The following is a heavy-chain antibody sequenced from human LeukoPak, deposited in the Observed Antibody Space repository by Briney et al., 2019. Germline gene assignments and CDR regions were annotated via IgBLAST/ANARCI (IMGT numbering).Heavy chain of an antibody. D-gene: IGHD3-3*01. V-gene: IGHV3-11*01. J-gene: IGHJ4*02. Sequence: PGGSLRLSCAASGFTFSDHYVSWIRQAPGKGLEWGSYISGSGSTIYYAESVKGRFTISRDNAKNSMYLQMNSLRAEDTAVYYCASRFTRSPRVDWGLGTLVTVSS. CDR3: ASRFTRSPRVD. CDR1: GFTFSDHY. CDR2: ISGSGSTI.